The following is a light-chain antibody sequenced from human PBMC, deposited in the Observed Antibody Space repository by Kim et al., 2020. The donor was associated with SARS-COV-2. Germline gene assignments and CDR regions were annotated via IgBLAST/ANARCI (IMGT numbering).Light chain of an antibody. Sequence: QSALTQPPSASGSPGQSVTISCTGTSSDVGIYDYVSWYQQHPGKAPKLMIYEVSKRPSGVPDRFSGSKSGNTASLTVSGLQPEDEADYYCSSYAGSNNLVFGGGTKLTVL. CDR3: SSYAGSNNLV. CDR1: SSDVGIYDY. J-gene: IGLJ2*01. CDR2: EVS. V-gene: IGLV2-8*01.